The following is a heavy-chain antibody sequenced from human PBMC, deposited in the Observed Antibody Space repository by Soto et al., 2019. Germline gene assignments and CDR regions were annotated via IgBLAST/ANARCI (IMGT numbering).Heavy chain of an antibody. J-gene: IGHJ4*02. CDR1: GGSISSGDYY. V-gene: IGHV4-30-4*01. Sequence: SETLSLTCTVSGGSISSGDYYWSWIRQPPGKGLEWIGYIYYSGSTYYNPSLKSRVTISVDTSKNQFSLKLSSVTAADTAVYYCASSTVTTFYFDYWGQGTLVTVSS. CDR2: IYYSGST. D-gene: IGHD4-17*01. CDR3: ASSTVTTFYFDY.